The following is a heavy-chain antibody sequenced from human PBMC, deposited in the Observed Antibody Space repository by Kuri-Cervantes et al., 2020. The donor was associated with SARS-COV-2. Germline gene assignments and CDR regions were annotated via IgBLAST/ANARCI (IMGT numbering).Heavy chain of an antibody. J-gene: IGHJ4*02. CDR1: GGTFSSYA. D-gene: IGHD3-3*01. Sequence: SVKVSCKASGGTFSSYAISWVRQAPGQGLEWMGGIIPIFGTANYAQKFQGRVTITTDESTSTAYTELSSLRSEDTAVYYCAIYDFWSGYSLHWGQGTLVTVSS. CDR2: IIPIFGTA. V-gene: IGHV1-69*05. CDR3: AIYDFWSGYSLH.